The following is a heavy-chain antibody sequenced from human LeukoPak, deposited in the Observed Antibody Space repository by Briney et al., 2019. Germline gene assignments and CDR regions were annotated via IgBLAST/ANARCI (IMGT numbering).Heavy chain of an antibody. CDR1: GFTFTSSA. CDR3: AADPLTHRWAVAGTY. J-gene: IGHJ4*02. V-gene: IGHV1-58*02. D-gene: IGHD6-19*01. CDR2: IVVGSGNT. Sequence: SVKVSCKASGFTFTSSAMQWVRQARGQRLEWIGWIVVGSGNTNYAQKFQERVTITRDMSTSTAYMELSSLRSEDTAVYYCAADPLTHRWAVAGTYWGQGTLVTVSS.